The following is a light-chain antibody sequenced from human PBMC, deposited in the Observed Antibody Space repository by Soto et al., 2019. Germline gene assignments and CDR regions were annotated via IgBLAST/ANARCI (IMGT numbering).Light chain of an antibody. V-gene: IGLV2-11*01. Sequence: QSVLTQPRSVSGSPGQSVTISCTGTSSDVGGYDFVSWYRQHPGKGPELIMYDVGRRPSGVPDRFSGSKSGDTASLTISGLEAEDEAEYHCSSYAGTSTFAVFGAGTKLTV. CDR2: DVG. CDR3: SSYAGTSTFAV. J-gene: IGLJ3*02. CDR1: SSDVGGYDF.